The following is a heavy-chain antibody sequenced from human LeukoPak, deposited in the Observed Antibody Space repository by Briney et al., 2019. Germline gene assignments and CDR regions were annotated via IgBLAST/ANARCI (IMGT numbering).Heavy chain of an antibody. Sequence: GGSLRLSCAASGFTFSSYGMHWVRQAPGKGLEWVAFIRYDGSNKYYADSVKGRFTISRDNSKNTLYLQMNSLRAEDTAVYYCAKDVSHYCSSTSCYPRAFDIWGQGTMVTVSS. J-gene: IGHJ3*02. D-gene: IGHD2-2*01. V-gene: IGHV3-30*02. CDR3: AKDVSHYCSSTSCYPRAFDI. CDR1: GFTFSSYG. CDR2: IRYDGSNK.